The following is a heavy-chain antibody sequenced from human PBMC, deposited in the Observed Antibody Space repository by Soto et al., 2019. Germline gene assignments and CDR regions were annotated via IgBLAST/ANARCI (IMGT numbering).Heavy chain of an antibody. V-gene: IGHV1-69*13. CDR2: IIPIFGTA. D-gene: IGHD3-22*01. CDR1: GGTFSSYA. J-gene: IGHJ3*02. Sequence: SVKVSCKASGGTFSSYAISWVRQAPGQGLEWMGGIIPIFGTANYAQKFQGRVTITADESTSTAYMELSSLRSEDTAVYYCARDDSSGPERPFDIWGQGTMVTVSS. CDR3: ARDDSSGPERPFDI.